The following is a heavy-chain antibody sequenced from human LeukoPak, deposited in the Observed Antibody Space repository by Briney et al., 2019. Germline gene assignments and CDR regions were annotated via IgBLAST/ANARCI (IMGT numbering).Heavy chain of an antibody. CDR3: AKSVYHSGNY. CDR2: ISGGTT. CDR1: GFTISTYG. J-gene: IGHJ4*02. Sequence: LPGGSLRLSCAASGFTISTYGMSWVRQAPGKGLEWVSSISGGTTYYADSVKGRFTISRDNSKNTVSLQMNSRRAEDTAVYYCAKSVYHSGNYWGQGTLVTVSS. V-gene: IGHV3-23*01. D-gene: IGHD3-10*01.